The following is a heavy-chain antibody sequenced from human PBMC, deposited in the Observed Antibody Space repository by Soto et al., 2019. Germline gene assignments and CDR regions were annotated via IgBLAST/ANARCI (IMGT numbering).Heavy chain of an antibody. CDR2: ISYDGSNK. CDR1: GFTFSSYG. J-gene: IGHJ4*02. CDR3: AKDTAMTH. Sequence: QVQLVESGGGVVQPGRSLRLSCAASGFTFSSYGMHWVRQAPGKGLEWVAVISYDGSNKYYADSVKGRFTISRDNSKNTLYLQMNSLRAEDTAVYYCAKDTAMTHWGQGTLVTVSS. D-gene: IGHD5-18*01. V-gene: IGHV3-30*18.